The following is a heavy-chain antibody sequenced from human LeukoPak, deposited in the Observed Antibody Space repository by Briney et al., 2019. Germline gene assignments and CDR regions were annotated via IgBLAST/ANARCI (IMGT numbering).Heavy chain of an antibody. CDR3: AIDFWSGYSDY. CDR2: IRHDGNNQ. V-gene: IGHV3-30*02. J-gene: IGHJ4*02. Sequence: SGGSLRLSCAASGFTFSAHGMHWVCQAPGKGLEWVAYIRHDGNNQQYVDSVKGRFTISRYNSKNMLYLQMNSLRVEDMAVYYCAIDFWSGYSDYWGEGTLVTVSS. CDR1: GFTFSAHG. D-gene: IGHD3-3*01.